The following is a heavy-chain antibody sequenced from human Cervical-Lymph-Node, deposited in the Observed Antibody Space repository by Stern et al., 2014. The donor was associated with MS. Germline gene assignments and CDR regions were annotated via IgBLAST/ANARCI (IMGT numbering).Heavy chain of an antibody. J-gene: IGHJ4*02. CDR1: GFTFDDYA. Sequence: VQLVQSGGGLVQPGRSLRLSCAASGFTFDDYAMHWVRQAPGKGLERVSGISWNSGSIGYADSVKGRFTISRDNAKNSLYLQMNSLRAEDTALYYCARAGYSSSWQLDYWGQGTLVTVSS. CDR2: ISWNSGSI. CDR3: ARAGYSSSWQLDY. D-gene: IGHD6-13*01. V-gene: IGHV3-9*01.